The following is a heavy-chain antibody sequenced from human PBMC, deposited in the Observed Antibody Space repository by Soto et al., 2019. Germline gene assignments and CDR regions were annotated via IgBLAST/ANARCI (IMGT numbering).Heavy chain of an antibody. CDR1: DGSISSSSYY. V-gene: IGHV4-39*01. J-gene: IGHJ5*02. Sequence: QLQLQESGPGLVKPSETLSLTCTVSDGSISSSSYYWGWIRQPPGKGLEWIGSIYYSGNTYYNPSLKRRVTISVDTSKNQFSLKLSSVSAADTAVYYCARHQSHSSSYVDPWGQGTLVTVSS. D-gene: IGHD6-13*01. CDR2: IYYSGNT. CDR3: ARHQSHSSSYVDP.